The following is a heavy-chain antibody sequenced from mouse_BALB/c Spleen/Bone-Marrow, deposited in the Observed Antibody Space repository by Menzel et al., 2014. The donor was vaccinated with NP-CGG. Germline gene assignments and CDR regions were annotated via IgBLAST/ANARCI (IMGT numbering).Heavy chain of an antibody. V-gene: IGHV5-6-3*01. D-gene: IGHD2-4*01. CDR2: INSNDGST. CDR3: ARDYDYDY. CDR1: GFTFSSYG. J-gene: IGHJ2*01. Sequence: EVMLVESGGGLVQPGGSLKLSCAASGFTFSSYGMSWVRQTPDKRLELVATINSNDGSTYYPDSVKGRFTISRDNAKNTLYLQMSSLKSEDTAMYYCARDYDYDYWGQGTTLTVSS.